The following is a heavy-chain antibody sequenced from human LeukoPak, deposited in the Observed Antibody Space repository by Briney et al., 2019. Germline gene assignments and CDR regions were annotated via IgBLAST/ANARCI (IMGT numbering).Heavy chain of an antibody. J-gene: IGHJ4*02. CDR3: ATESSGYFDY. CDR1: GFTFSDYY. V-gene: IGHV3-11*06. CDR2: ISSSSSYT. D-gene: IGHD3-22*01. Sequence: GGSLRLSCAASGFTFSDYYMSWIRQAPGKGLEWVSYISSSSSYTNYADSVKGRFTISRDNSKNTLYLQMNSLRAEDTAVYYCATESSGYFDYWGQGTLVTVSS.